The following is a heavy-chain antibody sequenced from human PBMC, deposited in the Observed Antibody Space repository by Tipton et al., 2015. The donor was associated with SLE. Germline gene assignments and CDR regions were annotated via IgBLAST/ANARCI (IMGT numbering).Heavy chain of an antibody. CDR3: ARDRYYGSGSLGSNYYYMDV. CDR1: SGSVSSGSYY. Sequence: TLSITCTVSSGSVSSGSYYWSWIRQPPGKGLEWIGYIYYSGTTNFNPSLKTRVTMSVDTSKNQFSLKLSSVTAADTAVYYCARDRYYGSGSLGSNYYYMDVWGKGTTVTVSS. D-gene: IGHD3-10*01. V-gene: IGHV4-61*01. J-gene: IGHJ6*03. CDR2: IYYSGTT.